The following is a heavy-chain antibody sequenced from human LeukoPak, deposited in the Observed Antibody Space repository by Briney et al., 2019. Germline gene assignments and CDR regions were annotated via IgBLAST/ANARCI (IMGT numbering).Heavy chain of an antibody. CDR2: ISTSSSTI. CDR3: ANSVTFGGALRGD. CDR1: GFTFSSYG. Sequence: GGSLRLSCAASGFTFSSYGMHWVRQAPGKGLEWVSYISTSSSTIYYADSVKGRFTISRDNAKNSLYLQMNSLRAEDTAVYYCANSVTFGGALRGDWGQGTLVTVSS. D-gene: IGHD3-16*01. J-gene: IGHJ4*02. V-gene: IGHV3-48*01.